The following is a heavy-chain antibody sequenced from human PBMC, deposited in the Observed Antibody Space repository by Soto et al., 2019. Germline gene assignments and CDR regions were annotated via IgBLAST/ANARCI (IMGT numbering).Heavy chain of an antibody. CDR1: GGSISSGGYY. CDR2: IYYSGST. V-gene: IGHV4-31*03. Sequence: QVQLQESGPGLVKPSQTLSLTCTVSGGSISSGGYYWSWIRQHPGKGLEWIGYIYYSGSTYYNPSLKSRVTISVDTSKNQFSLKLSSVTAADTAVYYCARYPLVWGSYRYLNAFDIWGQGTMVTVSS. J-gene: IGHJ3*02. D-gene: IGHD3-16*02. CDR3: ARYPLVWGSYRYLNAFDI.